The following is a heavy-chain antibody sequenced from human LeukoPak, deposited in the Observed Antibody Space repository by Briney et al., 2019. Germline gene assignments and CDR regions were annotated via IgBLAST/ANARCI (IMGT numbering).Heavy chain of an antibody. D-gene: IGHD6-13*01. CDR3: ARTSSSWNKAHYYFDY. J-gene: IGHJ4*02. V-gene: IGHV4-4*07. CDR1: GGSISSYY. CDR2: IYTSGST. Sequence: SETLSLTCTVSGGSISSYYWSWIRQPAGKGLEWIGRIYTSGSTNYSPSLKSRVTMSVDTSKNQFSLKLSSVTAADTAVYYCARTSSSWNKAHYYFDYWGQGTLVTVSS.